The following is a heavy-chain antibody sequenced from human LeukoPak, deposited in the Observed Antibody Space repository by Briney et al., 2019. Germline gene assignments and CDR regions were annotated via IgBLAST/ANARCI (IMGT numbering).Heavy chain of an antibody. J-gene: IGHJ6*02. Sequence: VASVKVSCTASGYTLTSYYMHWVRQAPGQELEWMGIINPSGGSTNYAQKFQGRVTITADESTGTAYMELSSLRSEDTAVYYCARDKEQQQLVPQPYYYYYYGMDVWGQGTTVTVSS. CDR3: ARDKEQQQLVPQPYYYYYYGMDV. V-gene: IGHV1-46*01. CDR2: INPSGGST. CDR1: GYTLTSYY. D-gene: IGHD6-13*01.